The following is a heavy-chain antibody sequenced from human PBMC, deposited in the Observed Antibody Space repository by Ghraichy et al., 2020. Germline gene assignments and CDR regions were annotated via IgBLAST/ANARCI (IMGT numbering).Heavy chain of an antibody. Sequence: ASVKVSCKASGYTFTSYGISWVRQAPGQGLEWMGWISAYNGNTNYAQKLQGRVTMTTDTSTSTAYMELRSLRSDDTAVYYCARANYDILTGYYYFDYWGQGTLVTVSS. V-gene: IGHV1-18*01. J-gene: IGHJ4*02. CDR1: GYTFTSYG. CDR2: ISAYNGNT. D-gene: IGHD3-9*01. CDR3: ARANYDILTGYYYFDY.